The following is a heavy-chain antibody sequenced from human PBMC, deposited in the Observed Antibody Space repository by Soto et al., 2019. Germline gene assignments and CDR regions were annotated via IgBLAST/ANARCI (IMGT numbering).Heavy chain of an antibody. Sequence: QVQLVQSGVEVKKPGASVKVSCTASGYTLTTYGISWVRQAPGQGLEWMGWISGYNGKTNYAQNLQGRVTMTTDTTTSTAYMELRSLRSDDTAVYYCASGAITMIRGVTYFYYGMDVWGQGTTVTVSS. V-gene: IGHV1-18*04. J-gene: IGHJ6*02. CDR3: ASGAITMIRGVTYFYYGMDV. CDR2: ISGYNGKT. CDR1: GYTLTTYG. D-gene: IGHD3-10*01.